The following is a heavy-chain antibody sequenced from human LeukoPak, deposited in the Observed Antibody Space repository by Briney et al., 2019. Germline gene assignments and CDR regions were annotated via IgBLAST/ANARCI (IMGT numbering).Heavy chain of an antibody. Sequence: SETLSLTCAVYGGSFSGYYWSWIRQPPGKGLEWIGEINHSGSTNYNPSLKSRVTISVDTSKNQFSLKLSSVTAADTAVYYCARSIRSYTSSYYYYGMDVWGQGTTVTVSS. CDR1: GGSFSGYY. D-gene: IGHD2-2*02. V-gene: IGHV4-34*01. CDR3: ARSIRSYTSSYYYYGMDV. CDR2: INHSGST. J-gene: IGHJ6*02.